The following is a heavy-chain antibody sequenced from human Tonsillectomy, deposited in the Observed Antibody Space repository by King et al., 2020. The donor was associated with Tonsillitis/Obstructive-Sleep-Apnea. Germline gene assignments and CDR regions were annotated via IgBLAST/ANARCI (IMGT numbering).Heavy chain of an antibody. J-gene: IGHJ3*02. CDR2: IYYSGGT. CDR3: AREGAVMNAFDI. CDR1: GGSISSYY. Sequence: QLQESGPGLVKPSETLSLTCTVSGGSISSYYWSWIRQPPGKGLEWIGYIYYSGGTNNNPSLKSRVTISVDTSKNQFSLKLSSVTAADTAVYYCAREGAVMNAFDIWGQGTMVTVSS. V-gene: IGHV4-59*01. D-gene: IGHD2-8*01.